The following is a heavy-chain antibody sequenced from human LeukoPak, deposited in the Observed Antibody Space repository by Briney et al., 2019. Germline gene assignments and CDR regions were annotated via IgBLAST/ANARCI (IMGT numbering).Heavy chain of an antibody. CDR1: GGSTSSYY. CDR3: ARGAGYNDY. D-gene: IGHD1-14*01. V-gene: IGHV4-59*01. CDR2: IYYSGST. J-gene: IGHJ4*02. Sequence: SETLSLTCTVSGGSTSSYYWSWIRQPPGKGLEWIGYIYYSGSTNYNPSLKSRVTISVDTSKNQFSLKLSSVTAADTAVYYCARGAGYNDYWGQGTLVTVSS.